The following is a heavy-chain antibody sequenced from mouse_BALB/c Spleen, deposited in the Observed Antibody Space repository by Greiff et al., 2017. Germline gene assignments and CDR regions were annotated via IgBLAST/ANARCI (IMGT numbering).Heavy chain of an antibody. D-gene: IGHD2-4*01. J-gene: IGHJ1*01. CDR1: GFTFSSYA. CDR2: ISSGGSYT. V-gene: IGHV5-9-3*01. CDR3: ARHRDDYGEGGWYFDV. Sequence: EVMLVESGGGLVKPGGSLKLSCAASGFTFSSYAMSWVRQTPEKRLEWVATISSGGSYTYYPDSVKGRFTISRDNAKNTLYLQMSSLRSEDTAMYYCARHRDDYGEGGWYFDVWGAGTTVTVSS.